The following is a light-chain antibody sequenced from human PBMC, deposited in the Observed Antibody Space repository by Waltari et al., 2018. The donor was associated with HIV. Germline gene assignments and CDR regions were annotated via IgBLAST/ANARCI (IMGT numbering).Light chain of an antibody. Sequence: SSELTQDPAVSVALGQTVRITCKGDSLRSYYASWYQQKPGQAPVLVIYGKNNRPSGIPDRFSGSSSGNTASLTITGAQAEDEADYYCNSRDSSDNRHNYVFGTGTKVTVL. CDR3: NSRDSSDNRHNYV. V-gene: IGLV3-19*01. CDR2: GKN. J-gene: IGLJ1*01. CDR1: SLRSYY.